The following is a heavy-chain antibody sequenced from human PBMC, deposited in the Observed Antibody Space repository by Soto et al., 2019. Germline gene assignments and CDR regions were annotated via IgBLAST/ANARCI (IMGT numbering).Heavy chain of an antibody. CDR1: GGSFSSSY. Sequence: SETLSLTCAVSGGSFSSSYWSWIRQPPGKRLECIGYMYYTGSTYYKPSLKSRVTISLDTSKNQFSLHLSSVTAADTAVYYCAVTRDGYGDYAWAHWGQGSLVTVSS. V-gene: IGHV4-59*01. CDR2: MYYTGST. J-gene: IGHJ4*02. CDR3: AVTRDGYGDYAWAH. D-gene: IGHD4-17*01.